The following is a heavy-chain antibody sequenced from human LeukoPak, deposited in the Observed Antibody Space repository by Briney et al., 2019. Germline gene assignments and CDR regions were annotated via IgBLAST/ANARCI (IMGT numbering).Heavy chain of an antibody. V-gene: IGHV4-4*09. CDR1: GGSISSYY. Sequence: SENLSLTCTVSGGSISSYYWSWIRQPPGKGLEWNWYIYTSGTTNYNPSPKSRVTISVETSKNQFSLKLSSGTAADTAVYYCARRPVGGTSPFDYWGQGTLVTVSS. D-gene: IGHD4-23*01. CDR3: ARRPVGGTSPFDY. CDR2: IYTSGTT. J-gene: IGHJ4*02.